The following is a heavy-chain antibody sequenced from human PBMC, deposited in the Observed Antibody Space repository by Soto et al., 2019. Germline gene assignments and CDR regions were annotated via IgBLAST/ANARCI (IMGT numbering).Heavy chain of an antibody. CDR2: ITGSGGST. CDR3: ATNFAILPFQY. J-gene: IGHJ4*02. Sequence: PGGSLRLSCAASGITFSNYALSWVRQAPGKGLEWVSTITGSGGSTNYADSVKGQFTISRDNSKSTLYLQMNSLRAEDTAIYYCATNFAILPFQYWGQGTLVTVSS. V-gene: IGHV3-23*01. D-gene: IGHD2-15*01. CDR1: GITFSNYA.